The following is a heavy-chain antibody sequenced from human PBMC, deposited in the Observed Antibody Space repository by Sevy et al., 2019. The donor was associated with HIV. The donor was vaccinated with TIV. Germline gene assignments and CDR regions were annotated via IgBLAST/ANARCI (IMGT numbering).Heavy chain of an antibody. CDR1: GFTFSGSA. D-gene: IGHD2-15*01. J-gene: IGHJ6*02. CDR2: IRSKANSYAT. CDR3: TSGTLGYCSGGNCHHYYGMDV. V-gene: IGHV3-73*01. Sequence: GGSLRLSCAASGFTFSGSAMHWVRQASGKGLEWVGRIRSKANSYATAYAASVKGRFTISRDDSKNTAYLQMNSLKTEDTGGYYCTSGTLGYCSGGNCHHYYGMDVWGQGTTVTVSS.